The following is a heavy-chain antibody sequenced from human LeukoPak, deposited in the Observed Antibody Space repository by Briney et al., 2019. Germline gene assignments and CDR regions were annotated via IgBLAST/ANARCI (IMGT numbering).Heavy chain of an antibody. J-gene: IGHJ4*02. V-gene: IGHV4-4*07. CDR1: GGSISSYY. D-gene: IGHD3-22*01. CDR2: IYTSGST. CDR3: ARECRDYYDSSGYCPFDY. Sequence: SETLSLTCTVSGGSISSYYWSWIRQPAGKGLEWIGRIYTSGSTNYNPSLKSRVTMSVDTSKNQFSPKLSSVTAADTAVYYCARECRDYYDSSGYCPFDYWGQGTLVTVSS.